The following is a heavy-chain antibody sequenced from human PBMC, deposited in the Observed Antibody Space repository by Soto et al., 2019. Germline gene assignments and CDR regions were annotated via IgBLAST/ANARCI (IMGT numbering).Heavy chain of an antibody. D-gene: IGHD3-22*01. CDR1: GFTFSSYS. J-gene: IGHJ3*02. CDR3: ARDRDYYDSSGYGRDAFDI. V-gene: IGHV3-48*02. Sequence: LRLSCAASGFTFSSYSMNWVRQAPGKGLEWVSYISSSSSTIYYADSVKGRFTISRDNAKNSLYLQMNSLRDEDTAVYYCARDRDYYDSSGYGRDAFDIWGQGTMVTVSS. CDR2: ISSSSSTI.